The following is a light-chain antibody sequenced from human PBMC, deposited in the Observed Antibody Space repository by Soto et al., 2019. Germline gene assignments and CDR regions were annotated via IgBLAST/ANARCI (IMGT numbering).Light chain of an antibody. CDR3: HHYGSSTET. CDR2: GAS. V-gene: IGKV3-20*01. Sequence: EIVLTQSPGTLSLSPGEGATLSCRASQSVSSTYLAWYQQKPGQAPRLLIYGASSRATGIPDRFSGSGSGTDFTLTISRLEPEDCAVYYCHHYGSSTETFGQGTKVEIK. CDR1: QSVSSTY. J-gene: IGKJ1*01.